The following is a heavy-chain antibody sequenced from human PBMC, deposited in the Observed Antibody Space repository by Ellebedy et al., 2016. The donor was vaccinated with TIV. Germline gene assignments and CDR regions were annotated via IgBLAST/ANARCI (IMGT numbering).Heavy chain of an antibody. D-gene: IGHD3-3*01. CDR1: GFNIDSYT. J-gene: IGHJ5*02. CDR2: LTSSYSDI. Sequence: PGGSLRLSCAASGFNIDSYTMNWVRQAPGEGLEWVSSLTSSYSDIYYADSVKWRFTISRDTAKNSLFLDMEGLGDEDTAVYYCARGATPGFIWSGHYVDRWGPGTLVTVSS. CDR3: ARGATPGFIWSGHYVDR. V-gene: IGHV3-21*06.